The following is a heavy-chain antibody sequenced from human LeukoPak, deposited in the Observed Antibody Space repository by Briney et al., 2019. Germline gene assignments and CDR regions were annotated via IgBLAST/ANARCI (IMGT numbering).Heavy chain of an antibody. CDR3: TRASVPSFNYFDY. V-gene: IGHV3-23*01. D-gene: IGHD2-2*01. Sequence: PGGSLRLSCAASGFTFSDYGMNWVRQAPGKGLEWVSAISGSGGSTYYADSVKGRFTISRDNSKNTLYLQMNSLRAEDTAVYYCTRASVPSFNYFDYWGQGTLVTVSS. CDR1: GFTFSDYG. CDR2: ISGSGGST. J-gene: IGHJ4*02.